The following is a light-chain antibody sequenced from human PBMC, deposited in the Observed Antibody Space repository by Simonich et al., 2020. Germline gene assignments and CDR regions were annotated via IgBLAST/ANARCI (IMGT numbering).Light chain of an antibody. CDR1: QSVLYSSNNKNY. Sequence: DIVMTQSPDSLAVSLGERATINCKSSQSVLYSSNNKNYLAWYQQKPGQPPKLLIYWASTRESGVPYRFSGSGSGTDFTLTISSLQAEDVAVYHFQQYYSTPPTFGQGTKVEIK. J-gene: IGKJ1*01. CDR2: WAS. CDR3: QQYYSTPPT. V-gene: IGKV4-1*01.